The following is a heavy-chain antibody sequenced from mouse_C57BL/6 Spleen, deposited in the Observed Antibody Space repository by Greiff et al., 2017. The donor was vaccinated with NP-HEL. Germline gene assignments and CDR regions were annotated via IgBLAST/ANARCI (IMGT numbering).Heavy chain of an antibody. Sequence: QVQLKESGPELVKPGASVKISCKASGYSFTSYYIHWVKQRPGQGLEWIGWIYPGSGNTKYNEKFKGKATLTADTSSSTAYMQLSSLTSEDSAVYYCPRKDYGYDLYYFDDWGQGTTLTVSS. V-gene: IGHV1-66*01. CDR1: GYSFTSYY. J-gene: IGHJ2*01. D-gene: IGHD2-2*01. CDR2: IYPGSGNT. CDR3: PRKDYGYDLYYFDD.